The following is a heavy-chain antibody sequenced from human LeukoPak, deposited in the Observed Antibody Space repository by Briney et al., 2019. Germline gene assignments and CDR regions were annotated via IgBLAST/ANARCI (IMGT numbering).Heavy chain of an antibody. D-gene: IGHD3-3*01. Sequence: ASVKASCKASGYTFTGYYMHWVRQAPGQGLEWMGRINPNSGGTNYAQKFQGRVTMTRDTSISTAYMELSRLRSDDTAVYYCARARLFDFWSGYSPSDLDVWGKGTTVTVSS. CDR2: INPNSGGT. CDR3: ARARLFDFWSGYSPSDLDV. V-gene: IGHV1-2*06. CDR1: GYTFTGYY. J-gene: IGHJ6*04.